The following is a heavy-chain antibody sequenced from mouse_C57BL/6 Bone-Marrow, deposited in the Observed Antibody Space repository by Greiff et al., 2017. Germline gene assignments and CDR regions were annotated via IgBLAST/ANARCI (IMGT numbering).Heavy chain of an antibody. D-gene: IGHD2-2*01. CDR3: ARCGIYGYDDDYAMDY. J-gene: IGHJ4*01. CDR2: INPNNGGT. CDR1: GYTFTDYN. V-gene: IGHV1-18*01. Sequence: VQLKQSGPELVKPGASVKIPCKASGYTFTDYNMDWVKQSHGKSLEWIGDINPNNGGTIYNQKFKGKATLTVDKSSSTAYMELRSLTSEDTAVYYCARCGIYGYDDDYAMDYWGQGTSVTVSS.